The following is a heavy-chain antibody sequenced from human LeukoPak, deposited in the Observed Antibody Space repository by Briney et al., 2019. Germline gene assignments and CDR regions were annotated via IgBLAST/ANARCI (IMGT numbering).Heavy chain of an antibody. Sequence: KSSETLSLTCTVSGGSISSGDYYWSWIRQPPGKGLEWIGYIYYSGSTYYNPSLKSRVTISVDTSKNQLSLKLSSVTAADTAVYYCAREPGFDSSGYLNWFDPWGQGTLVTVSS. V-gene: IGHV4-30-4*02. D-gene: IGHD3-22*01. CDR2: IYYSGST. CDR3: AREPGFDSSGYLNWFDP. CDR1: GGSISSGDYY. J-gene: IGHJ5*02.